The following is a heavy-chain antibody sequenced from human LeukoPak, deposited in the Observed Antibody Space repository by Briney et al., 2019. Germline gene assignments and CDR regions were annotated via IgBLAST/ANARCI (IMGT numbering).Heavy chain of an antibody. D-gene: IGHD2-2*01. Sequence: PGGSLILSCAASGFTFTTYAMSWVRQAPGKGLEWVSAISDSGGDTYYADSVKGRFTISRDNSKNTVSLQMNSLRAEDSALYYCAKEGGYCEGSSCPRRIDNWGQGALVTVSS. CDR1: GFTFTTYA. CDR3: AKEGGYCEGSSCPRRIDN. V-gene: IGHV3-23*01. CDR2: ISDSGGDT. J-gene: IGHJ4*02.